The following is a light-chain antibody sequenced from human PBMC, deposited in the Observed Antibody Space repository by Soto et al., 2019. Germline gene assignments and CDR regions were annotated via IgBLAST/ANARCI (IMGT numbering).Light chain of an antibody. CDR2: WAS. CDR1: RMLLSSSNNKNY. Sequence: DIVMTQSPDSLAVSLCESATINSNSTRMLLSSSNNKNYLAWSQQKPGQPPKLLIYWASTRESGVPDRFSGSGSGTDFTLTISSLQAEDVAVYYCQQYYSTPLTFGGGTKV. J-gene: IGKJ4*01. V-gene: IGKV4-1*01. CDR3: QQYYSTPLT.